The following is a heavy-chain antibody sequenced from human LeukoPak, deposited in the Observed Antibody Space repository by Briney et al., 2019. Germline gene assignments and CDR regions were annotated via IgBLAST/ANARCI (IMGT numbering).Heavy chain of an antibody. CDR2: ISRSGSDI. V-gene: IGHV3-48*03. J-gene: IGHJ4*02. D-gene: IGHD2-2*01. CDR3: ARLGYCSSASCQT. CDR1: GFTFGSNE. Sequence: PGGSLRLSCEASGFTFGSNEMTWVRETPGQGLEWVSSISRSGSDIYYADSVKGRFTISRDNAKNSLYLQMNSLRAEDTAVYYCARLGYCSSASCQTWGQGTLVTVSS.